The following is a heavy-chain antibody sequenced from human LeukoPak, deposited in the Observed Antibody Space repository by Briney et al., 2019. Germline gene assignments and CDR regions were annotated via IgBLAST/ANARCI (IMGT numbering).Heavy chain of an antibody. V-gene: IGHV4-39*01. CDR2: IYYSGST. CDR1: GGSISSSSYY. CDR3: ARRGYYYGSGSYNYMDV. D-gene: IGHD3-10*01. Sequence: PSETLSLTCTVSGGSISSSSYYWGWIRQPPGKGLEWIGSIYYSGSTYYNPSLKSRVTISVDTSKNQFSLKLSSVTAADTAVYYCARRGYYYGSGSYNYMDVWGKGTTVTISS. J-gene: IGHJ6*03.